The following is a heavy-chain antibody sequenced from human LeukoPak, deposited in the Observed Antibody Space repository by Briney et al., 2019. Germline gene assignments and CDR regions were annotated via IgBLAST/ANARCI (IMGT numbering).Heavy chain of an antibody. J-gene: IGHJ2*01. D-gene: IGHD3-10*01. CDR1: GGSISSYY. Sequence: SETLSLTCTVSGGSISSYYWSWIRQPPGKGLEWMGYIYYSGSTNYNPSLKSRVTIPVDTSKTQFSLKLSSVAAGGTGGDFWGRGGAGDWYFDLWGRGTLVTVSS. CDR2: IYYSGST. V-gene: IGHV4-59*01. CDR3: GRGGAGDWYFDL.